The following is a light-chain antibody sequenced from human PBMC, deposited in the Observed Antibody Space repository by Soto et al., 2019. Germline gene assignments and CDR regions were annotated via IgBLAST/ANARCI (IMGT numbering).Light chain of an antibody. CDR3: QQYYSSPPT. CDR1: QSLLQRNGNNY. Sequence: DVVMTQSPLSLSVTPGEPASISCKCSQSLLQRNGNNYLDWYLQKPGQSPQVLIYLGSNRASGVSDRFSGSGSGRHFTLTITSLQAEDVAVYFCQQYYSSPPTFGQGTKVEIK. J-gene: IGKJ1*01. CDR2: LGS. V-gene: IGKV2-28*01.